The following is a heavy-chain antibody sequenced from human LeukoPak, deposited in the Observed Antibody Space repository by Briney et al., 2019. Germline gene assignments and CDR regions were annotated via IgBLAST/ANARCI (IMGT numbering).Heavy chain of an antibody. CDR2: INHSGST. V-gene: IGHV4-34*01. D-gene: IGHD5-24*01. CDR3: ARRRDGYNWRFKAYYYYYYMDV. CDR1: GGSFSGYY. Sequence: SETLSLTSAVYGGSFSGYYWSWIRQPPGKGLEWIGEINHSGSTNYNPSLKSRVTISVGTSKNQFSLKLSSVTAADTAVYYCARRRDGYNWRFKAYYYYYYMDVWGKGTTVTISS. J-gene: IGHJ6*03.